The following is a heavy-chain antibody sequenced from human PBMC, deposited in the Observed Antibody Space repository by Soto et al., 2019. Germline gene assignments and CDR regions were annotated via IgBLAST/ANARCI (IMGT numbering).Heavy chain of an antibody. V-gene: IGHV3-21*01. CDR3: ARGYCGGGGCYLCRDAFEV. CDR2: INPTSSHI. J-gene: IGHJ3*01. D-gene: IGHD2-15*01. Sequence: EVQLVESGGGLVMPGGSLRLSCAASGFTFSAYHMNWVRQAPGKGLEWVSSINPTSSHIYYADSVRGRFTISRDDSKNSVSLQTNSLRTEDAALYYCARGYCGGGGCYLCRDAFEVWGQGTMVTVSS. CDR1: GFTFSAYH.